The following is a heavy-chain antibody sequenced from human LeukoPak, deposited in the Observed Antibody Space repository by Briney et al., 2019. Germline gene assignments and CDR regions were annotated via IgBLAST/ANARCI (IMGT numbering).Heavy chain of an antibody. Sequence: ASVMVSCKASGYTFTSYGISWVRQAPGQGLEWMGWISTYNGNTNYAQKLQGRVTMTTDTSTSTAYMELRSLRSDDTAVYYCAREGGSYYYYYYMDVWGKGTTVTVSS. D-gene: IGHD1-26*01. V-gene: IGHV1-18*04. CDR2: ISTYNGNT. J-gene: IGHJ6*03. CDR1: GYTFTSYG. CDR3: AREGGSYYYYYYMDV.